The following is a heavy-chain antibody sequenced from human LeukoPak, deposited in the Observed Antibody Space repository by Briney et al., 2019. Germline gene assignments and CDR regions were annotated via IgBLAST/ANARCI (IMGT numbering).Heavy chain of an antibody. CDR3: ARGTGIYYVVFDY. J-gene: IGHJ4*02. CDR1: GYTFTSYD. CDR2: ISANNGNT. V-gene: IGHV1-18*01. Sequence: GASVKVSCKASGYTFTSYDISWVRQAPGQGLEWMGWISANNGNTNYAEKFQGRVTMTTDTSTSTAYMELRSLRSDDTAMYYCARGTGIYYVVFDYWGQGTLVTVSS. D-gene: IGHD1-26*01.